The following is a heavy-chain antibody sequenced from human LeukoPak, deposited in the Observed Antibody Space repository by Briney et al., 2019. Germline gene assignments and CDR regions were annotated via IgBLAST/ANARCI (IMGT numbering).Heavy chain of an antibody. CDR3: ARGLQENLAWLQAFSAFDI. V-gene: IGHV1-2*02. D-gene: IGHD6-19*01. CDR1: GYTFTGYY. CDR2: INPNSGVT. Sequence: ASVKVSCKASGYTFTGYYIHWVRQAPGQGLEWMGWINPNSGVTHYPQKFQGRVTMTTDTSTSTAYMELRSLRSDDTAVYYCARGLQENLAWLQAFSAFDIWGQGTMVTVSS. J-gene: IGHJ3*02.